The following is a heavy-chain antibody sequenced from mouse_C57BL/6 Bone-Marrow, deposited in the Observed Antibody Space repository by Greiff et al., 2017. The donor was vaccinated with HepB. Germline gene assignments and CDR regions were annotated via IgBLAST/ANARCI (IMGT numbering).Heavy chain of an antibody. Sequence: VQLQQPGAELVMPGASVKLSCKASGYTFTSYWMHWVKQRPGQGLEWIGEIDPSDSYTNYNQKFKGKSTLTVDKSSSTAYMQLSSLTSEDSAVYYCARREITRYFDYWGQGTTLTVSA. J-gene: IGHJ2*01. V-gene: IGHV1-69*01. CDR1: GYTFTSYW. CDR2: IDPSDSYT. D-gene: IGHD1-1*01. CDR3: ARREITRYFDY.